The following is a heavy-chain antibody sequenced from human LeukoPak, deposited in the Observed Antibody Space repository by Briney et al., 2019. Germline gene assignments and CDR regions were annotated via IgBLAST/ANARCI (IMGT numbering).Heavy chain of an antibody. V-gene: IGHV1-69*13. Sequence: SVKVSCKASGGTFSSYAISWVRQAPGQGLEWMGGIIPIFGTANYAQKFQGRVTITADESTSTAYMELSSLRSEDTAVYYCAIGRYYYGSGSAWSDPWGQGTLVTVSS. D-gene: IGHD3-10*01. CDR1: GGTFSSYA. J-gene: IGHJ5*02. CDR3: AIGRYYYGSGSAWSDP. CDR2: IIPIFGTA.